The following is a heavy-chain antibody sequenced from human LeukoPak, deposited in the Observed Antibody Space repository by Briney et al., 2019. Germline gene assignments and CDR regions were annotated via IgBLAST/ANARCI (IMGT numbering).Heavy chain of an antibody. V-gene: IGHV3-53*01. CDR2: IYSGGST. D-gene: IGHD3-22*01. J-gene: IGHJ5*02. CDR3: ARVTSFYDSSGYTSVGFDP. CDR1: GFTVSSNY. Sequence: GGSLRLSCAASGFTVSSNYMSWVRQAPGKGLEWVSVIYSGGSTYYAGSVKGRFTISRDNSKNTLYLQMNSLRAEDTAVYYCARVTSFYDSSGYTSVGFDPWGQGTLVTVSS.